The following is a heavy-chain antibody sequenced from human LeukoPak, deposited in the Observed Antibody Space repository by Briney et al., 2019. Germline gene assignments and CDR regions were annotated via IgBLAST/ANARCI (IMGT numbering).Heavy chain of an antibody. Sequence: SETLSLTCSVSGDSISNTSHHWGSIRQPPGKGLEWIANIHFGGSTSYNPSLKSRVIISVDTSKNQVSLRLTSVTAADTATYYCARLTGGRRITPFGVAQRVFDYWGQGALVTVSS. V-gene: IGHV4-39*07. J-gene: IGHJ4*02. D-gene: IGHD3-3*01. CDR2: IHFGGST. CDR1: GDSISNTSHH. CDR3: ARLTGGRRITPFGVAQRVFDY.